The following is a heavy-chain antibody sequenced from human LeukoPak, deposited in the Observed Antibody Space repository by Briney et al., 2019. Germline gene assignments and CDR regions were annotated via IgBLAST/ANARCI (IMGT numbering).Heavy chain of an antibody. D-gene: IGHD6-13*01. CDR1: GFTFSGYS. V-gene: IGHV3-48*01. CDR3: ARVRAAAEGTTFDY. J-gene: IGHJ4*02. CDR2: ISRDSSVI. Sequence: GGSLRLPCAASGFTFSGYSMNWVRQAPGKGLEWVSYISRDSSVIYYADSVKGRFTISRDNAKNSLYLQMNSLRAEDTAVFYCARVRAAAEGTTFDYWGQGTLVTVSS.